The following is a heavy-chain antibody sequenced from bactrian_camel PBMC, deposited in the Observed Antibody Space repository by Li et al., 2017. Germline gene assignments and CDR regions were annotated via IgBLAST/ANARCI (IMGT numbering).Heavy chain of an antibody. J-gene: IGHJ6*01. CDR2: IDRDGIA. V-gene: IGHV3S26*01. CDR3: AAARSGGYCYQPDFAY. D-gene: IGHD2*01. Sequence: VQLVESGGASVQAGGSLRLSCVVSELKYSRYCMAWFRQRPGKEREGVASIDRDGIASVDDSVKGRFTISKDYAKKTLYLQMNSLKPEDTAMYYCAAARSGGYCYQPDFAYWGQGTQVTVS. CDR1: ELKYSRYC.